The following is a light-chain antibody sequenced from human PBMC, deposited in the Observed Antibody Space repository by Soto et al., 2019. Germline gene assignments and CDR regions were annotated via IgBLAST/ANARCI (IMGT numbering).Light chain of an antibody. CDR1: QSLLHSNGNIY. CDR2: LGS. J-gene: IGKJ1*01. Sequence: DIVLTPSPLSLPVTPVEPASISCRSSQSLLHSNGNIYLDWYLQKPGQSPQLLIYLGSIRASGVPDRFSGSGSGTDFKLKITGVEAEDVGVYYCMQAIQAPRTFGLGTKVEIK. CDR3: MQAIQAPRT. V-gene: IGKV2-28*01.